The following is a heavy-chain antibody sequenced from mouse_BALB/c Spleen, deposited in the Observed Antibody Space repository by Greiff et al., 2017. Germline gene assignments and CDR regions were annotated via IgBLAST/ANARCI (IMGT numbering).Heavy chain of an antibody. CDR1: GFTFSSYT. Sequence: EVQVVESGGGLVQPGGSLKLSCAASGFTFSSYTMSWVRQTPEKRLEWVAYISNGGGSTYYPDTVKGRFTISRDNAKNTLYLQMSSLKSEDTAMYYSARHNYGSSYVGFAYWGQGTLVTVSA. CDR2: ISNGGGST. D-gene: IGHD1-1*01. CDR3: ARHNYGSSYVGFAY. V-gene: IGHV5-12-2*01. J-gene: IGHJ3*01.